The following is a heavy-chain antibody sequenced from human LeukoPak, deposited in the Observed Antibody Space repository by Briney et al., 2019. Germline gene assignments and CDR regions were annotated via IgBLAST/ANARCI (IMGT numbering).Heavy chain of an antibody. J-gene: IGHJ4*02. CDR1: GFTFRNHG. Sequence: GGSLRLSCATSGFTFRNHGMGWVRQAPGKGLEWVAFIRYDVLQAYYADSVRGRLTISRDNSKGALYLQMGSLRPEDTAMYYCVRDFSNYVAFFDSWGQGVLVTVSS. CDR2: IRYDVLQA. V-gene: IGHV3-30*02. CDR3: VRDFSNYVAFFDS. D-gene: IGHD4-11*01.